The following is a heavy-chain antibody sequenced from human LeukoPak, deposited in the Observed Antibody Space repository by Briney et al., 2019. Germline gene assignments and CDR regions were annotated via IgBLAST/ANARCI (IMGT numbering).Heavy chain of an antibody. CDR1: GGSFSGYY. CDR2: INHSGST. J-gene: IGHJ3*02. D-gene: IGHD3-10*01. Sequence: SETLSLTCAVYGGSFSGYYWSWIRRPPGKGLEWIGEINHSGSTNYNPSLKSRVTISVDTSKNQFSLKLSSVTAADTAVYYCAKSNGYGLVDIWGQGTMVTVSS. CDR3: AKSNGYGLVDI. V-gene: IGHV4-34*01.